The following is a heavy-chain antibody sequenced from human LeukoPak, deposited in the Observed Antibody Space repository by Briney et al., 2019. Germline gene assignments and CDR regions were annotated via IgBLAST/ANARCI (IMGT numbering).Heavy chain of an antibody. CDR2: IRYDGSNK. CDR3: AKTKLLNGSGSYYVDY. J-gene: IGHJ4*02. Sequence: GSLSLSCAASGFTFSSYGMHWVRPAPGKGLEWVAFIRYDGSNKYYADSVKGRFTISRDNSKNTLYLQMNSLRAEDTAVYYCAKTKLLNGSGSYYVDYWGQGTLVTVSS. CDR1: GFTFSSYG. V-gene: IGHV3-30*02. D-gene: IGHD3-10*01.